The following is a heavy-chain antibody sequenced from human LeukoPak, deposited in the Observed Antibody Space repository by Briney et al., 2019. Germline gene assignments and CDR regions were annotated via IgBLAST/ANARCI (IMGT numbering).Heavy chain of an antibody. Sequence: GGSLRLSCAASGFTFSSYAMHWVRQAPGKGLEWVAVISYDGSNKYYADSVKGRFTISRDNSKNTLYLQMSSLRAEDTAVYYCARDAPDVVVVAATPGYYMDVWGKGTTVTVSS. D-gene: IGHD2-15*01. V-gene: IGHV3-30*04. CDR2: ISYDGSNK. CDR1: GFTFSSYA. CDR3: ARDAPDVVVVAATPGYYMDV. J-gene: IGHJ6*03.